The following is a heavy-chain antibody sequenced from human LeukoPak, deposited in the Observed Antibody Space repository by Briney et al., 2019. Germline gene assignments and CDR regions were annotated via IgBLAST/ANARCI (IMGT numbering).Heavy chain of an antibody. J-gene: IGHJ3*02. Sequence: NPSETLSLTCTVSGYSISSGYYWGWIRQPPGKGLEWIGSIYHSGSTYYNPSLKSRVTISVDTSKNQFSLKLSSVTAADTAVYYCARLRIDAFDIWGQGTMVTVSS. V-gene: IGHV4-38-2*02. CDR2: IYHSGST. CDR3: ARLRIDAFDI. CDR1: GYSISSGYY.